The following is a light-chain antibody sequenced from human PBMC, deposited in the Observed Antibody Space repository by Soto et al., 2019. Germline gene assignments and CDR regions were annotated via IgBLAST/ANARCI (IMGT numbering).Light chain of an antibody. CDR3: QQYNSYSRT. CDR2: QAS. CDR1: QSVSSW. J-gene: IGKJ1*01. V-gene: IGKV1-5*03. Sequence: DIQMTQSPSTLSASVGDRVTITCRASQSVSSWLAWYQQKPGQAPKLLIYQASSLESGVPTRFSGSGAGTECTLTISNLQPDDFAAYFCQQYNSYSRTFGQGTQVEIK.